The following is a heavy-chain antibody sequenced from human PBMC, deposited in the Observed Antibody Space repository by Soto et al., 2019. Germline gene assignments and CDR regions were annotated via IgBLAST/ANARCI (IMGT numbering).Heavy chain of an antibody. Sequence: GGSLILSCAASGFTFGSYAMSWVRQAPGKGLEWVSAISGSGGSTYYADSVKGRFTISRDNSKNTLYLQMNSLRAEDTAVYYCAKADEGSSCYYYYGMDAWGQGTTVTVSS. CDR3: AKADEGSSCYYYYGMDA. CDR2: ISGSGGST. CDR1: GFTFGSYA. D-gene: IGHD6-13*01. V-gene: IGHV3-23*01. J-gene: IGHJ6*02.